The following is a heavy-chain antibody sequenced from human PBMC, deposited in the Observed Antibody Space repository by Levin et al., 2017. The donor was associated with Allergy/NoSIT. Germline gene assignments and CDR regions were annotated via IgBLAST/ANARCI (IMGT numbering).Heavy chain of an antibody. V-gene: IGHV3-30-3*01. CDR2: ISYDGSNK. CDR3: ARDRGVYSSLVYGMDV. D-gene: IGHD6-13*01. CDR1: GFTFSSYA. J-gene: IGHJ6*02. Sequence: GGSLRLSCAASGFTFSSYAMHWVRQAPGKGLEWVAVISYDGSNKYYADSVKGRFTISRDNSKNTLYLQMNSLRAEDTAVYYCARDRGVYSSLVYGMDVWGQGTTVTVSS.